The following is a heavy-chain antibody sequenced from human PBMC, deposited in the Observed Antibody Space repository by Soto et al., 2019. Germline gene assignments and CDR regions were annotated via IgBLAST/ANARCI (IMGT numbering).Heavy chain of an antibody. CDR1: GFTFSNYG. V-gene: IGHV3-33*01. CDR2: ICNDGSNK. CDR3: ARASGTGSGSYKEDLSYYAMDV. Sequence: QVHLVESGGGVVQPGRSLRVSCAASGFTFSNYGMHWVRQAPGKGLEWVARICNDGSNKKYADSVKGRFASSRDNSKNTLNVQMNSLRGEDTAVYYGARASGTGSGSYKEDLSYYAMDVWGQGTTGTVSS. J-gene: IGHJ6*02. D-gene: IGHD2-8*02.